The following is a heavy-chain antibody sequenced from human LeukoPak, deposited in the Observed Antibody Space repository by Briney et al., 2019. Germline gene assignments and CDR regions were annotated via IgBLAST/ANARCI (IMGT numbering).Heavy chain of an antibody. D-gene: IGHD3-22*01. Sequence: SETLSLTCTVSGYSISSGCYWGWIRQPPGKGLEWIGSIYHSGSTYYNPSLKSRVTISVDTSKNQFSLKLSSVTAADTAVYYCARVYYYDSSGYYPNWFDPWGQGTLVTVSS. CDR2: IYHSGST. CDR3: ARVYYYDSSGYYPNWFDP. V-gene: IGHV4-38-2*02. J-gene: IGHJ5*02. CDR1: GYSISSGCY.